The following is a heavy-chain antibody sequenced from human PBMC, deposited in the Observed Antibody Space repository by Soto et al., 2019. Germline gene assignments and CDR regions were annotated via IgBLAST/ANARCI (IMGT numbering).Heavy chain of an antibody. Sequence: EVQVLESGGGLVQPGGSLRLSCAASGFTFSSYAMSWVRQAPGQGLEWVSAISGSGSNPYYADSVKGRFTISRDNFKNTLYLQMNSLRAEDTALYYCAKTASMTIRDSFDHCGPGTLVTVSS. CDR1: GFTFSSYA. V-gene: IGHV3-23*01. CDR2: ISGSGSNP. D-gene: IGHD4-17*01. CDR3: AKTASMTIRDSFDH. J-gene: IGHJ4*02.